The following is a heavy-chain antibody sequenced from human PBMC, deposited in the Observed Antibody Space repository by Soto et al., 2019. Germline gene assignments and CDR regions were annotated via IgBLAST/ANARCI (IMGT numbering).Heavy chain of an antibody. CDR3: AREVYYDFWSGFNTHPYYFDA. D-gene: IGHD3-3*01. CDR1: GFTFSRHT. V-gene: IGHV3-30*04. Sequence: QVQLVESGGGVVQPGRSLRLSCAATGFTFSRHTMHWVRQAPGKGLERVAAISDDGRNTYYADSVKGRFTISRDNSKNTLYVTMNSLSSEDTAVHHCAREVYYDFWSGFNTHPYYFDAWGQGTLVTVSS. J-gene: IGHJ4*02. CDR2: ISDDGRNT.